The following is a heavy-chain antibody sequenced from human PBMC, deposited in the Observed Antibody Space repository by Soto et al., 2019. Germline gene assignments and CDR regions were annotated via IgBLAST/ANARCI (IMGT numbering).Heavy chain of an antibody. D-gene: IGHD3-10*01. V-gene: IGHV4-30-4*01. CDR2: IYYSGST. CDR3: ARDQDYGSGKAFDP. CDR1: GGSISSGDYY. Sequence: SETLSLTCTVSGGSISSGDYYWSWIRQPPGKGLEWIGYIYYSGSTYYNPSLKSRVTISVDTSKNQFSLKLSSVTAADTAVYYCARDQDYGSGKAFDPWGQGTLVTVSS. J-gene: IGHJ5*02.